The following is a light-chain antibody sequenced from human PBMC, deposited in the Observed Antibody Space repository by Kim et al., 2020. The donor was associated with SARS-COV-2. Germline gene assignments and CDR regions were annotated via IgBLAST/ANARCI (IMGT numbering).Light chain of an antibody. V-gene: IGLV3-1*01. J-gene: IGLJ1*01. CDR3: QAWDSSTAV. Sequence: VSPEQTASITCSGDKLGHKYTAWYQQKPGQSPVLVIYRDNKRPSGIPERFSGSNSGNTATLTISGTQPMDEAEYYCQAWDSSTAVFGTGTKVTVL. CDR1: KLGHKY. CDR2: RDN.